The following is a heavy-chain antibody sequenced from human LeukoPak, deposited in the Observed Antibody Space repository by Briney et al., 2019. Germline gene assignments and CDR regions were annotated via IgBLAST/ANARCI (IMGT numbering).Heavy chain of an antibody. Sequence: GRSLRLSCAASGFTFVDHAMSWVRQAPGKGLEWVSGISGSGGSTYYADSVKGRFTISRDNSKNTLYLQMNSLRAEDTAVYYCAKDLSGNDYWGQGTLVTVSS. CDR2: ISGSGGST. CDR3: AKDLSGNDY. CDR1: GFTFVDHA. J-gene: IGHJ4*02. V-gene: IGHV3-23*01.